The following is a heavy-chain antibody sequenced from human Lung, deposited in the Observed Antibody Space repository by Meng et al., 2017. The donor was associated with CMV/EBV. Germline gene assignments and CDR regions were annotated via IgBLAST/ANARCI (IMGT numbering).Heavy chain of an antibody. CDR3: LRRSGGSV. Sequence: VQLGWSGPVRVKPPHNPSRPCAVSGDSLTNHNWWAWVRQPPGKGLEWIGEIPHRGSSAYNPSLKSRVSMSIDKSKNQFSLKLTSVTAADTAVYHCLRRSGGSVWGQGTLVTVSS. V-gene: IGHV4-4*03. D-gene: IGHD2-15*01. J-gene: IGHJ1*01. CDR2: IPHRGSS. CDR1: GDSLTNHNW.